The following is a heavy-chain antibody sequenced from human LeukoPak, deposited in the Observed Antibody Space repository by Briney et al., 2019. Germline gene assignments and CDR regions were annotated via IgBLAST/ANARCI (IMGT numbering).Heavy chain of an antibody. CDR2: IYTSGST. J-gene: IGHJ5*02. V-gene: IGHV4-4*09. CDR3: ARHANNYDFCSGSASNWFDP. CDR1: GGSISSYY. D-gene: IGHD3-3*01. Sequence: SETLSLTCTVSGGSISSYYWSWIRQPPGEGLEWIGYIYTSGSTNYNPSLKSRVTISVDTYKNQFSRKLRYVTASDTAVYHCARHANNYDFCSGSASNWFDPWGQGTLVTVSS.